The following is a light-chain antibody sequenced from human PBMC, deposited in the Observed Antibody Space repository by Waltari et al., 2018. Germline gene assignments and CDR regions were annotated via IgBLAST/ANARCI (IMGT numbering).Light chain of an antibody. CDR3: QGWDSSSDHHVV. J-gene: IGLJ2*01. CDR2: YDS. Sequence: SYVMTQTPSLSVAPGKTARLTCGGNNIGDKSVQWYPQKPGQAPVLVIYYDSDRPSDIPERFSGSNSGNRATLTISRVEAGDEADYYCQGWDSSSDHHVVFGGGTKLTVL. CDR1: NIGDKS. V-gene: IGLV3-21*01.